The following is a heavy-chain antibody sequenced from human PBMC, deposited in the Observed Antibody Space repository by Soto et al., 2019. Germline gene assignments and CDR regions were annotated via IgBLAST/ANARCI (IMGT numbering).Heavy chain of an antibody. J-gene: IGHJ6*02. CDR2: ISSSSSTI. Sequence: GGSLRLSCAASGFTFSSYSMNWVRQAPGKGLEWVSYISSSSSTIYYADSVKGRFTISRDNAKNSLYLQMNSLRDEDTAVYYCARRFAVVTQRTAYYYYYGMDVWGQGTTVTVSS. D-gene: IGHD2-15*01. V-gene: IGHV3-48*02. CDR3: ARRFAVVTQRTAYYYYYGMDV. CDR1: GFTFSSYS.